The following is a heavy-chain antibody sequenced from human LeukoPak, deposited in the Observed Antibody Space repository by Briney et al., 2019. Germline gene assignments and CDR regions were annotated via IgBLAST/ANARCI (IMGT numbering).Heavy chain of an antibody. CDR2: ISYDGSNK. D-gene: IGHD6-13*01. Sequence: GGSLRLSCAASGFTFSSYAMHWVRRAPGKGLEWVAVISYDGSNKYYADSVKGRFTISRDNSKNTLYLQMNSLRAEDTAVYYCARAPRGGSSWYESAYYYGMDVWGQGTTVTVSS. V-gene: IGHV3-30-3*01. J-gene: IGHJ6*02. CDR3: ARAPRGGSSWYESAYYYGMDV. CDR1: GFTFSSYA.